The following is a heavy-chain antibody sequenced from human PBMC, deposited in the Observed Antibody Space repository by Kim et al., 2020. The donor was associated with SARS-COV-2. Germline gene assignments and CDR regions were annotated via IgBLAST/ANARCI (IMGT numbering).Heavy chain of an antibody. CDR2: IYYSGST. D-gene: IGHD3-22*01. CDR1: GGSISSSSYY. V-gene: IGHV4-39*01. J-gene: IGHJ4*02. Sequence: SETLSLTCTVSGGSISSSSYYWGWSRQPPGKGLEWIGSIYYSGSTYYNPSLKSRVTISVDTSKNQFSLKLSSVTAADTAVYYCATRGNNDSSGYYYWSWFDYWGQGTLVTVSS. CDR3: ATRGNNDSSGYYYWSWFDY.